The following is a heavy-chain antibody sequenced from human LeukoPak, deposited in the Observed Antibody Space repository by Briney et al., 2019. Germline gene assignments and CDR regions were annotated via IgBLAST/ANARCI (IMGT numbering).Heavy chain of an antibody. CDR1: GYTFTSYG. V-gene: IGHV1-18*01. CDR2: ISAYNGNT. D-gene: IGHD3-22*01. J-gene: IGHJ4*02. CDR3: ARDPHYDSEGY. Sequence: ASVKVSCKASGYTFTSYGFSWVRQPPGQGLEWMGWISAYNGNTNYAQKLQGRVTMTTDTSTSTAYMELRSLRSDDTAVYYCARDPHYDSEGYWGQGTLVTVSS.